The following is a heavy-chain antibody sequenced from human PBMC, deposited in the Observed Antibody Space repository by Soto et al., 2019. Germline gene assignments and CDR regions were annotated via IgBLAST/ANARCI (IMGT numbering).Heavy chain of an antibody. Sequence: PGGSLRLSCAASGFTFSSYGMHWVRQAPGKGLEWVAVIWYDGSNKYYADSVKGRFTISRDNSKNTLYLQMNSLRAEDTAVYYCARDLRRITIFGVVYPKLGQGYYGMDVWGQGTTVTVSS. V-gene: IGHV3-33*01. CDR1: GFTFSSYG. J-gene: IGHJ6*02. CDR3: ARDLRRITIFGVVYPKLGQGYYGMDV. D-gene: IGHD3-3*01. CDR2: IWYDGSNK.